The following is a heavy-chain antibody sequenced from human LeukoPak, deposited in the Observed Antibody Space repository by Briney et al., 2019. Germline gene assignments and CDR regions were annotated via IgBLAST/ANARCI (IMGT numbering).Heavy chain of an antibody. CDR1: GFTFSSYS. CDR2: ISSSSSYI. D-gene: IGHD1-26*01. Sequence: PGGSLRLSCAASGFTFSSYSMNWVRQAPGKGLEWVSSISSSSSYIYYADSVKGRFTISRDNAKNSLYLQMNSLRAEDTAVYYCARDQSVGATKGGYWGQGTLVTVSS. V-gene: IGHV3-21*01. CDR3: ARDQSVGATKGGY. J-gene: IGHJ4*02.